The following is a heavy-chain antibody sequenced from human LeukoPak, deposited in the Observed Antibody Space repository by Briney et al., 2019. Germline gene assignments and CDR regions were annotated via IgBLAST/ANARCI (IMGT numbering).Heavy chain of an antibody. Sequence: GGSLRLSCAASGFTFNGYSMHWVRQAPGREPEYISAISGNGDTTYYANSVKGRFTISRDNSKNTLYLQMGSLRVDDRALYYCAREGSPGTLDCWGQGTLVTVSS. J-gene: IGHJ4*02. V-gene: IGHV3-64*01. CDR2: ISGNGDTT. CDR3: AREGSPGTLDC. D-gene: IGHD1-26*01. CDR1: GFTFNGYS.